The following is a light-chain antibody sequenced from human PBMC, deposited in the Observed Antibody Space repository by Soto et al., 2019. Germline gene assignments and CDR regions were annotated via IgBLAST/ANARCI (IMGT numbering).Light chain of an antibody. J-gene: IGKJ5*01. CDR2: GAS. CDR3: QQRSNWHL. V-gene: IGKV3D-20*02. CDR1: QSVRSNF. Sequence: EIVLTQSPGTLSLSPGERATLSCRASQSVRSNFLGWYQQKPGQAPRLLIYGASSRATDIPDRFSGSGSGTDFTITISSLEPEDFAVYYCQQRSNWHLFGQGTRLEIK.